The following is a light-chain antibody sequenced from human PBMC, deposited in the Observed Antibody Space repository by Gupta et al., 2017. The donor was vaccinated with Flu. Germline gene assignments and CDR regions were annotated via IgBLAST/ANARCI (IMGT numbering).Light chain of an antibody. V-gene: IGKV6-21*01. CDR3: HQSSNLPWT. J-gene: IGKJ1*01. CDR1: QNIGTS. CDR2: YAS. Sequence: PDFQSVTPKEKVTITCRASQNIGTSLNWYQQKPDQSPKLLIKYASQSFSGVPSRFSGSGSGTDSTLTINNLETEDAATYYCHQSSNLPWTFGQGTKVEIK.